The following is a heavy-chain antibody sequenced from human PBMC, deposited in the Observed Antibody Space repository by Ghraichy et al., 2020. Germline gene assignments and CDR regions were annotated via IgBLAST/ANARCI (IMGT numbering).Heavy chain of an antibody. CDR3: ARGMEAARRFDP. Sequence: SETLSLTCAVYGGSFSGYYWSWIRQPPGKGLEWIGEINHSGSTNYNPSLKSRVTISVDTSKNQFSLKLSSVTAADTAVYYCARGMEAARRFDPWGQGTLVTVSS. V-gene: IGHV4-34*01. CDR2: INHSGST. J-gene: IGHJ5*02. CDR1: GGSFSGYY. D-gene: IGHD6-6*01.